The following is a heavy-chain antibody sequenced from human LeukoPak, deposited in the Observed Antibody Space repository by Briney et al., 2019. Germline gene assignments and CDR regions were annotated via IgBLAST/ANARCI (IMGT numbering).Heavy chain of an antibody. Sequence: GGSLRLSCTASGFTFSSYGMRWVRQTPGEGLEWEAVISSDGSNKYYADSVKGRFTISRDNSKNTLYLQMNSLRPEDTAVYYCVRDWDHFDFDSWGQGTLVTVSS. V-gene: IGHV3-30*03. D-gene: IGHD1-14*01. CDR2: ISSDGSNK. J-gene: IGHJ5*01. CDR3: VRDWDHFDFDS. CDR1: GFTFSSYG.